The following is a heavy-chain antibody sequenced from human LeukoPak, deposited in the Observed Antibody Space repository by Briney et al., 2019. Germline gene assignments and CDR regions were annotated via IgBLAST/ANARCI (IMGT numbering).Heavy chain of an antibody. CDR1: GGSISSYY. CDR2: IYYSGST. Sequence: PSETLSLTCTVSGGSISSYYWSWIRQPPGKGLEWIGYIYYSGSTNYNPSLKSRVTISVDTSKNQFSLELSSVTAADTAVYYCARDRYYYDSSGYSNWFDPWGQGTLVTVSS. CDR3: ARDRYYYDSSGYSNWFDP. V-gene: IGHV4-59*01. D-gene: IGHD3-22*01. J-gene: IGHJ5*02.